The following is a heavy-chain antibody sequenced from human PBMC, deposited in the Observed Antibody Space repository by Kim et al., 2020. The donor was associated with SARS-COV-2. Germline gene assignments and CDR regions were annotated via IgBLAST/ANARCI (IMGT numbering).Heavy chain of an antibody. CDR1: GFTVSSNY. Sequence: GGSLRLSCAASGFTVSSNYMSWVRQAPGKGLEWVSVIYSGGSTYYADSVKGRFTISRHNSKNTLYLQMNSLRAEDTAVYYCAKGGSSWYEGPFDYWGQGTLVTVSS. CDR2: IYSGGST. D-gene: IGHD6-13*01. CDR3: AKGGSSWYEGPFDY. J-gene: IGHJ4*02. V-gene: IGHV3-53*04.